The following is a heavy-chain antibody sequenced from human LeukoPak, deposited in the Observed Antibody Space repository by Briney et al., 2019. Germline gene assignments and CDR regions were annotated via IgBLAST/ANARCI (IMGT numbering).Heavy chain of an antibody. CDR1: GYTFTSYG. D-gene: IGHD6-19*01. J-gene: IGHJ5*02. CDR3: ARDPYSRGRQGFDP. V-gene: IGHV1-18*01. Sequence: ASVKVSCKASGYTFTSYGISWVRQAPGQGLEWMGWISAYNGNTNYAQKLQGRVTMTTDTSTSTAYMELRSLRSDDTAVYYCARDPYSRGRQGFDPWGQGTLVTVSS. CDR2: ISAYNGNT.